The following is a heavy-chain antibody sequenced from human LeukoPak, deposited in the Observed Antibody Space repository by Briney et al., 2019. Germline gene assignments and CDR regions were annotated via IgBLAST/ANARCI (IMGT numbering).Heavy chain of an antibody. J-gene: IGHJ6*03. CDR2: MNPNSGNT. V-gene: IGHV1-8*01. D-gene: IGHD3-3*01. Sequence: ASVKVSCKASGYTFTSYDINWVRQATGQGLEWMGWMNPNSGNTGYAQKFQGRVTMTRNTSISTAYMELSSLRSEDTAVYYCARAVRAKNYGFWSGSTKTYYYYYMDVWGKGTTVTVSS. CDR3: ARAVRAKNYGFWSGSTKTYYYYYMDV. CDR1: GYTFTSYD.